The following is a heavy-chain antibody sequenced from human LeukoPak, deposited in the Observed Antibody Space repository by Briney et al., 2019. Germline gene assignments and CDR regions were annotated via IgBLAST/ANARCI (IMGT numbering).Heavy chain of an antibody. J-gene: IGHJ3*02. Sequence: ASVKVSCRASGGTFSSYTISWVRQAPGQGLEWMGRIIPILGIANYALKFQGRVTITADKSTSTAYMELSSLRSEDTAVYYCARFGVGDAFDIWGQGTMVTVSS. CDR3: ARFGVGDAFDI. D-gene: IGHD3-3*01. CDR2: IIPILGIA. CDR1: GGTFSSYT. V-gene: IGHV1-69*02.